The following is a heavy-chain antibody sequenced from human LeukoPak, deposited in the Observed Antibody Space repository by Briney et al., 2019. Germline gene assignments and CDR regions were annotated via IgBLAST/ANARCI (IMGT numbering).Heavy chain of an antibody. CDR1: GGSFSGYY. CDR3: ARGGYSYKFDY. Sequence: PSETLSLTCAVYGGSFSGYYWSWIRQPPGKGREWIGEINHSGSTNYNPSLKSRVTISVDTSKNQFSLQLSSVTAADTAVYYCARGGYSYKFDYWGQGTLVTVSS. CDR2: INHSGST. D-gene: IGHD5-18*01. J-gene: IGHJ4*02. V-gene: IGHV4-34*01.